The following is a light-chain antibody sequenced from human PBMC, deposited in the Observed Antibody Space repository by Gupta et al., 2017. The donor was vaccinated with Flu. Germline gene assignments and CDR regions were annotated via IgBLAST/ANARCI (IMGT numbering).Light chain of an antibody. J-gene: IGLJ1*01. V-gene: IGLV2-11*01. CDR2: DVT. CDR1: SNDVGGYDR. Sequence: ISCTGTSNDVGGYDRVSWYKQRPGKAPKLILYDVTERPSGVPDRFSGSKSGNTASLTISGLQADDEADYYCSSHAGRVTWVFGTGTTVTVL. CDR3: SSHAGRVTWV.